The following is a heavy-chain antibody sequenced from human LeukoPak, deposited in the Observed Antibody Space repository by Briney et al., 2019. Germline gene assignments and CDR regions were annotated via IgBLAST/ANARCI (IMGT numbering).Heavy chain of an antibody. CDR3: ARAVMRGEY. D-gene: IGHD4-11*01. CDR2: ISSSSSTI. CDR1: GLTFSSYA. J-gene: IGHJ4*02. V-gene: IGHV3-48*04. Sequence: GGSLRLSCAASGLTFSSYAMSWVRQAPGKGLEWVSYISSSSSTIYYADSVKGRFTISRDNAKNSLYLQMNSLRAEDTAVYYCARAVMRGEYWGQGTLVTVSS.